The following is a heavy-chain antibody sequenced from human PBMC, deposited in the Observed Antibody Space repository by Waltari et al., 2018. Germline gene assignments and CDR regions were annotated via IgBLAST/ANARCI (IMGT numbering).Heavy chain of an antibody. Sequence: QVQLVQSGAEVKKPGASVKVSCKASGYTFTSYAMHWVRQAPGQRLEWMGWINAGNGNTKYSQEFQGRVTITRDTSASTAYMELSSLRSEDMAVYYCARGPHYYDSSGYYYVGGAFDIWGQGTMVTVSS. CDR1: GYTFTSYA. V-gene: IGHV1-3*03. J-gene: IGHJ3*02. CDR3: ARGPHYYDSSGYYYVGGAFDI. CDR2: INAGNGNT. D-gene: IGHD3-22*01.